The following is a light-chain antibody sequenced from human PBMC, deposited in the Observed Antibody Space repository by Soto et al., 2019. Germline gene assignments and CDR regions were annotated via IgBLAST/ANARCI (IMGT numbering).Light chain of an antibody. Sequence: PGKRATLSCRASQSVSSKLAWYQQNPGQAPRVLIYGASSRATGIPDRFGGSGSGTDFTLTISRLEPEDFAVYYCQQYGGSPRTFGQGTKLEI. CDR1: QSVSSK. CDR2: GAS. J-gene: IGKJ2*01. V-gene: IGKV3-20*01. CDR3: QQYGGSPRT.